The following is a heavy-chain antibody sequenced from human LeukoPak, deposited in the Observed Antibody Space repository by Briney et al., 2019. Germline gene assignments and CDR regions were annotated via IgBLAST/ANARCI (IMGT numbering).Heavy chain of an antibody. V-gene: IGHV3-74*01. J-gene: IGHJ4*02. CDR1: GFTFSSSW. D-gene: IGHD1-7*01. CDR3: ARAGNFRFDY. CDR2: MNSDGSTI. Sequence: GGSLRLSCAGSGFTFSSSWIHWVRQAPGKGLVWVARMNSDGSTINYADSVKGRFTISRDNAKNTLYPQMSSLRDEDTAVYYCARAGNFRFDYWGQGTLVTVSS.